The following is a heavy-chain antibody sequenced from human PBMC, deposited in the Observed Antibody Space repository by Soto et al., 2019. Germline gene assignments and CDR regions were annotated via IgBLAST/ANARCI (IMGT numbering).Heavy chain of an antibody. V-gene: IGHV3-23*01. D-gene: IGHD3-3*01. CDR2: VSGSGGNT. CDR3: ARGNKNNEFWSGFVGYYYYYAMDV. J-gene: IGHJ6*02. CDR1: AYIVRSYA. Sequence: GGSLRFSCVDSAYIVRSYAMNWVLQAPVKVLAWGAAVSGSGGNTYYADSVKGRFTIYRDNSKNTLYLQMNSLRAEDTAVYYCARGNKNNEFWSGFVGYYYYYAMDVWGQGTTVPVSS.